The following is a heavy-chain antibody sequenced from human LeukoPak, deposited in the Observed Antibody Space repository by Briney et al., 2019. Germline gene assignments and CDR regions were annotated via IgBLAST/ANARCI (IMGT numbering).Heavy chain of an antibody. CDR2: IWYGGSDK. D-gene: IGHD3-3*01. V-gene: IGHV3-33*08. Sequence: GRSLRLSCAASGFTFSSYGMHWVRQAPGKGLEWVAVIWYGGSDKYYADSVKGRFTISRDNSKNTLYLQMNNLRAEDTAVYYCARHAGAIFGVVGWFDPWGQGTLVTVSS. J-gene: IGHJ5*02. CDR1: GFTFSSYG. CDR3: ARHAGAIFGVVGWFDP.